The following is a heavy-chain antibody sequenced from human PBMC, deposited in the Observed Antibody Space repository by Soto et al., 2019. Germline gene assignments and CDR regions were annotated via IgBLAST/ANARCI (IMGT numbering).Heavy chain of an antibody. Sequence: ASVKVSCKASGYTFTSYGISWARQAPGQGLEWMGWISAYNGNTNYAQKLQGRVTMTTDTSTSTAYMELRSLRSDDTAVYYCARALPITIFGVVRHRKNWFDPWGQGTLVTVSS. CDR3: ARALPITIFGVVRHRKNWFDP. D-gene: IGHD3-3*01. V-gene: IGHV1-18*01. J-gene: IGHJ5*02. CDR1: GYTFTSYG. CDR2: ISAYNGNT.